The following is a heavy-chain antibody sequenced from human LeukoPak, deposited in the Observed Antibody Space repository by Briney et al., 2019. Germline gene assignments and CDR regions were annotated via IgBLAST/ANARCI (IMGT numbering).Heavy chain of an antibody. CDR3: ARDHDILAGYPPPRAFDI. CDR1: GYSISSGYY. V-gene: IGHV4-38-2*02. CDR2: IYHSGST. J-gene: IGHJ3*02. Sequence: SETVSVTCVVSGYSISSGYYWGWIRQPPGEGLEWVGSIYHSGSTYYKPSLKSRVTISVDTSKNQFSLKLSSVTAADTAVYYCARDHDILAGYPPPRAFDIWGQGTMVTVSS. D-gene: IGHD3-9*01.